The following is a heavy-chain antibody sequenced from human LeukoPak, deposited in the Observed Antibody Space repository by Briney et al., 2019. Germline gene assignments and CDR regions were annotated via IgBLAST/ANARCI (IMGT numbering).Heavy chain of an antibody. D-gene: IGHD6-6*01. Sequence: ARESLKISCKGSGYSFTDYWIGCVRQMPGKGLEWMGTIYPGVSDNRYSPSFQGQVTMSADKSINTAFLQWSSLKASDTAMYYCASGAEELAALGFDSWGQGTLVTVSS. V-gene: IGHV5-51*01. J-gene: IGHJ4*02. CDR2: IYPGVSDN. CDR1: GYSFTDYW. CDR3: ASGAEELAALGFDS.